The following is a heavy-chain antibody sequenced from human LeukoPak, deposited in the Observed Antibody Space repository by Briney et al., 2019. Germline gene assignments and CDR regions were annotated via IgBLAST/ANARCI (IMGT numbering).Heavy chain of an antibody. CDR1: GYTFTSYY. V-gene: IGHV1-46*01. D-gene: IGHD2-2*01. CDR3: ARGEFVVVPAASRIAAAGPHGGPDDFDY. CDR2: INPSGGST. J-gene: IGHJ4*02. Sequence: ASVKVSCKASGYTFTSYYMHWVRQAPGQGLEWMGIINPSGGSTSYAQKFQGRVTMTRDTSTSTVYMGLSSLRSEDTAVYYCARGEFVVVPAASRIAAAGPHGGPDDFDYWGQGTLVTVSS.